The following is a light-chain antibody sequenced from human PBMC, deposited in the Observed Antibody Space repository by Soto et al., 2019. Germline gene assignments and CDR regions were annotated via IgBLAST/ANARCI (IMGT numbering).Light chain of an antibody. Sequence: EIVLTQSPGTLFVSPGERATLSCRASQSISSSYLAWYQQKPGQAPRLLIYGASSRAAGIPARFSGSGSGTDFTLTISSLEPEDFAVYYCQHYGSSTFTFGGGTTVEIK. CDR1: QSISSSY. V-gene: IGKV3-20*01. J-gene: IGKJ4*01. CDR3: QHYGSSTFT. CDR2: GAS.